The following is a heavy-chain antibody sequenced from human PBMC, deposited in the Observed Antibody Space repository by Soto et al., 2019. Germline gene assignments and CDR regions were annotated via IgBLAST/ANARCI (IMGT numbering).Heavy chain of an antibody. Sequence: PSETLSLTCTVSGGSISSSSYYWGWIRQPPGKGLEWIGSIYYSGSTYYNPSLKSRVTISVDTSKNQFSLKLSSVTAADTAVYYCARSSSYYDFWSGYYLVYYYGMDVWGQRTTVTVSS. J-gene: IGHJ6*02. D-gene: IGHD3-3*01. CDR2: IYYSGST. CDR3: ARSSSYYDFWSGYYLVYYYGMDV. CDR1: GGSISSSSYY. V-gene: IGHV4-39*01.